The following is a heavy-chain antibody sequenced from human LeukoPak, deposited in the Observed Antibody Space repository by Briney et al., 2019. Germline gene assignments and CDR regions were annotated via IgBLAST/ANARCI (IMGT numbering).Heavy chain of an antibody. V-gene: IGHV1-18*01. CDR3: ATQKLVSFYYYYGMDV. CDR2: ISAYNGNT. J-gene: IGHJ6*02. D-gene: IGHD6-13*01. CDR1: GYTFTSYG. Sequence: ASVKVSCKASGYTFTSYGISWVRQAPGQGLEWMGWISAYNGNTNYAQKLQGRVTMTTDTSTSTAYMELRSLRSDDTAVYYCATQKLVSFYYYYGMDVWGQGTLVTVSS.